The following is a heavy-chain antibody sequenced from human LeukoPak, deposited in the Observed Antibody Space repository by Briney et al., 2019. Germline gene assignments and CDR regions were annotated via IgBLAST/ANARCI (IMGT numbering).Heavy chain of an antibody. CDR1: GFTFGSYG. V-gene: IGHV3-33*01. D-gene: IGHD1-26*01. CDR2: IWYDGSNK. CDR3: ARCPVGAHYCYYGMDV. J-gene: IGHJ6*02. Sequence: GSLRLSCAASGFTFGSYGMHWVRQAPGKGLEWVAVIWYDGSNKYYADSVKGRFTISRDNSKNTLYLQMNSLRAEDTAVYYCARCPVGAHYCYYGMDVWGQGPTVTVSS.